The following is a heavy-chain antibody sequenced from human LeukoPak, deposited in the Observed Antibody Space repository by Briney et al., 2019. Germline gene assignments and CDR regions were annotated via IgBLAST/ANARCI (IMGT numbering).Heavy chain of an antibody. Sequence: GGSLRLSCVASGFTFSGYWMIWVRQAPGKGLEWVANINQDGSEISYADSVKGRFTISRDNAKNSLYLQMNNLRVEDTAVYYCARVNSSGWSRDYWGQGTLVTVSS. V-gene: IGHV3-7*01. CDR1: GFTFSGYW. J-gene: IGHJ4*02. CDR2: INQDGSEI. D-gene: IGHD6-19*01. CDR3: ARVNSSGWSRDY.